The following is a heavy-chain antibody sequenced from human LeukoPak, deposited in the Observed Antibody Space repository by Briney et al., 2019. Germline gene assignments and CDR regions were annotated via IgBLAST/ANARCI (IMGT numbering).Heavy chain of an antibody. D-gene: IGHD5-24*01. J-gene: IGHJ4*02. CDR3: ARDPDGYNYIDY. Sequence: PGGSLRLSCAASGFTFTTYWMHWVRQAPGKGLVWVSHINSDGSITSYADSVKGRFTITRDNAKNSLYLQMNSLRAEDTAVYYCARDPDGYNYIDYWGQGTLVTVSS. CDR1: GFTFTTYW. V-gene: IGHV3-74*01. CDR2: INSDGSIT.